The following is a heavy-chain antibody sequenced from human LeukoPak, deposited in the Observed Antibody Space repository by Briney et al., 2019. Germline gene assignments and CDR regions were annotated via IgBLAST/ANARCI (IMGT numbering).Heavy chain of an antibody. D-gene: IGHD4-11*01. CDR1: EFTFSSYW. V-gene: IGHV3-74*03. CDR2: INSDGSTT. Sequence: AGGSLRLSCVASEFTFSSYWMHWVRQAPGEGLVWVSVINSDGSTTLYADSVKGRFTISRDNAKNTLYLQMNSLRAEATAVYYCAGLRGKITTIDYWGQGTLVTVSS. CDR3: AGLRGKITTIDY. J-gene: IGHJ4*02.